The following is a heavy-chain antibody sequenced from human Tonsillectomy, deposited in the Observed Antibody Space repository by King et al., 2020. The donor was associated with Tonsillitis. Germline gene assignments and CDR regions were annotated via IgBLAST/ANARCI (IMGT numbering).Heavy chain of an antibody. CDR1: GYTFTGYY. CDR3: ARDRTGSYSWYFDL. J-gene: IGHJ2*01. CDR2: INPNSGGT. V-gene: IGHV1-2*02. Sequence: VQLVESGAEVKKPGASVKVSCKASGYTFTGYYMHWVRQAPGQGLEWMGWINPNSGGTNSAQRFQGRVTMTMDTSINTAYLELSRLTSDDTAVYYCARDRTGSYSWYFDLWGRGALVTVS. D-gene: IGHD1-26*01.